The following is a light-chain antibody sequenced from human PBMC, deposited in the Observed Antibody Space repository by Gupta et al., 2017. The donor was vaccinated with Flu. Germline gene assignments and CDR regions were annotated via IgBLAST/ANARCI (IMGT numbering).Light chain of an antibody. CDR1: NFGSSN. CDR2: RDD. V-gene: IGLV3-9*01. CDR3: QVWASGTVV. Sequence: SYELTQPLSVSVALGQTATITCGGKNFGSSNVNWYQQKPDQAPVLVIYRDDSRPSGIPERLSGSVSGNTATLTIRGAQVGDEDDYFCQVWASGTVVFGGGTKLTVV. J-gene: IGLJ2*01.